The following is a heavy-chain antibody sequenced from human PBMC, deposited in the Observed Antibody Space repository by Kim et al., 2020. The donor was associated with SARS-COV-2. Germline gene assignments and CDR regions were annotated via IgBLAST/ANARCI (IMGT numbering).Heavy chain of an antibody. D-gene: IGHD3-10*01. CDR2: IYYSGST. V-gene: IGHV4-61*01. CDR1: GGSVSSGSYY. CDR3: ARDGGVLWFGGFLI. Sequence: SETLSLTCTVSGGSVSSGSYYWSWIRQPPGKGLEWIGYIYYSGSTNYNPSLKSRVTISVDTSKNQFSLKLSSVTAADTAVYYCARDGGVLWFGGFLIWG. J-gene: IGHJ3*02.